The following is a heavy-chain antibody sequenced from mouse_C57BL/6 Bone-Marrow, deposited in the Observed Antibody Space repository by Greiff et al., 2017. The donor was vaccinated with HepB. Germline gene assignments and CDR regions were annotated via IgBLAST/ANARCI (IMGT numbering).Heavy chain of an antibody. CDR1: GYSFTSYY. V-gene: IGHV1-66*01. CDR3: ARPLLTGTYAMDY. J-gene: IGHJ4*01. Sequence: VQLQESGPELVKPGASVKISCKASGYSFTSYYIHWVKQRPGQGLEWIGCIYPGSGNTKYNEKFKGKATLPADTSSSTAYMQLSSLTSEDSAVYYCARPLLTGTYAMDYWGQGTSVTVSS. CDR2: IYPGSGNT. D-gene: IGHD2-10*01.